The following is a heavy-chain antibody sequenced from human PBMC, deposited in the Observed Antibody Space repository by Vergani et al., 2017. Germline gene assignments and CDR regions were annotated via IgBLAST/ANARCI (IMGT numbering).Heavy chain of an antibody. Sequence: QVHLVESGGGVVQPVRSLRLSCVVSGFTSSYYGMHWVRQAPGKGLEWEAVISYDGTQKYYADSVKGRFTISRDNSKSTLYLQMNSLRTEDTDVYYCATKSCGTPGCQIGYFREWGQGTLVTVSS. J-gene: IGHJ1*01. V-gene: IGHV3-30*03. CDR3: ATKSCGTPGCQIGYFRE. D-gene: IGHD1-1*01. CDR2: ISYDGTQK. CDR1: GFTSSYYG.